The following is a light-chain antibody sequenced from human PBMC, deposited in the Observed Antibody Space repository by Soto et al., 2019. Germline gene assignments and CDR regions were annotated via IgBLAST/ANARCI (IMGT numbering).Light chain of an antibody. CDR3: QQYNNLWT. CDR1: HYIYSN. CDR2: RAS. V-gene: IGKV3-15*01. Sequence: EIVMTQSPATLSVPPGERATLSCTASHYIYSNVAWFQQGPGQAPRLLIYRASTRAICTPARFSGSGSGTEFALTITSLQSQDFAVYYCQQYNNLWTFGQGTEV. J-gene: IGKJ1*01.